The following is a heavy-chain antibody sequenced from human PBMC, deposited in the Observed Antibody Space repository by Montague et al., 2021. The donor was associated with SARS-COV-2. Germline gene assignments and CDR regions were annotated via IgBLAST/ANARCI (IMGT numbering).Heavy chain of an antibody. D-gene: IGHD5-12*01. J-gene: IGHJ5*02. CDR2: IYNSGTT. Sequence: TLSLTCTVSGGSINNGGYYWNWIRQHPGKGLEWIGYIYNSGTTSYSPSLRSRVTISLDTSKNLFPLKVRSVSAADMAVYYCARTVVYSGFDYSWFDPWGQGILVTVSS. V-gene: IGHV4-31*03. CDR3: ARTVVYSGFDYSWFDP. CDR1: GGSINNGGYY.